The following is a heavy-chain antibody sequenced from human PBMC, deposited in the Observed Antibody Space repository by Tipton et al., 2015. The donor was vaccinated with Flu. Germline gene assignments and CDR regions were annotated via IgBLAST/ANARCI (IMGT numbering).Heavy chain of an antibody. CDR2: IYHSGRT. CDR1: GYSISSGYY. Sequence: SLTCTVSGYSISSGYYWGWIRQSPGKGLEWIGNIYHSGRTYYNPSLKSRVTISVDTSKNQFSLKLSSVTAADTALYYCEGNNYYDSSGYYYSLDYWGQGTLVTVSS. CDR3: EGNNYYDSSGYYYSLDY. J-gene: IGHJ4*02. D-gene: IGHD3-22*01. V-gene: IGHV4-38-2*02.